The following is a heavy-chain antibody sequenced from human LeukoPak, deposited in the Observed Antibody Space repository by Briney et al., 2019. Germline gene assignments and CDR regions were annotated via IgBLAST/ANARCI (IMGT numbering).Heavy chain of an antibody. CDR3: ARQWPQTRVVDY. D-gene: IGHD6-19*01. J-gene: IGHJ4*02. Sequence: SETLSLTCAVYGGSFSGYYWSWFRQSPGKGLEWIGEINHSGSPHYSSSLKSRVTISVDTSKNQLSLKLRSVTAADTAVYYCARQWPQTRVVDYWGQGALVTVSS. CDR1: GGSFSGYY. CDR2: INHSGSP. V-gene: IGHV4-34*01.